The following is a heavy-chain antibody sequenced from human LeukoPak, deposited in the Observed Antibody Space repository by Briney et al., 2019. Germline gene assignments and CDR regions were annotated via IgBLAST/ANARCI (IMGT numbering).Heavy chain of an antibody. CDR2: ISGDGGST. CDR3: ARESETSGWYDY. D-gene: IGHD6-19*01. CDR1: GFIFDNYA. V-gene: IGHV3-43*02. J-gene: IGHJ4*02. Sequence: GGSLRLSCAAPGFIFDNYAIHWVRQAPGKGLEWVSLISGDGGSTFYADSVRGQFTISRDNTRKSLSLQMSSLRSEDTALYYCARESETSGWYDYWGQGTLVTVSS.